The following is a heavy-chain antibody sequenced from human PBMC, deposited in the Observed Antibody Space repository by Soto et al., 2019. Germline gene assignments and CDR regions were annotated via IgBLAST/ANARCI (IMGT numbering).Heavy chain of an antibody. V-gene: IGHV3-21*06. Sequence: PGGSLRLSCAASGFTFTRYSMNWVRQAPGKGLEWVSSISSTTNYIYYGDSMKGRFTISRDNAKNSLYLEMNSLRAEDTAVYYCARESEDLTSNFDFWGQGTLVTVSS. CDR3: ARESEDLTSNFDF. CDR1: GFTFTRYS. J-gene: IGHJ4*02. CDR2: ISSTTNYI.